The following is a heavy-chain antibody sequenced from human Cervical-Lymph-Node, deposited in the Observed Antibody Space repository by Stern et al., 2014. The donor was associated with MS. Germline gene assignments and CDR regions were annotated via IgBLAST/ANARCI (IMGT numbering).Heavy chain of an antibody. CDR3: AHITAYSGTYPPSY. V-gene: IGHV2-5*02. Sequence: ESGPTLVKHTQTLTLTCTFSGFSLSTNGVGVGWIRQPPGKALEWLALIYWDDDKRYSPSLKSRLTITKDTSKNQVVLTMTYMDPVDTATYYCAHITAYSGTYPPSYWGQGTLVTVSS. CDR1: GFSLSTNGVG. CDR2: IYWDDDK. D-gene: IGHD1-26*01. J-gene: IGHJ4*02.